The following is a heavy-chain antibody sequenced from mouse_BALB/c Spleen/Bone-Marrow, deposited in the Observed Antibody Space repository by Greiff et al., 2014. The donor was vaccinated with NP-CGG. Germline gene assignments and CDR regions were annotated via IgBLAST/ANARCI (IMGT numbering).Heavy chain of an antibody. J-gene: IGHJ2*01. D-gene: IGHD4-1*01. CDR1: GYTFTTYY. V-gene: IGHV1S81*02. Sequence: VKLQESGAELVKPGTSVKLSCKASGYTFTTYYMYWVKQRPGQGLEWIGEINPSNGGTNFKEKFKSKATLTVDKSSSTAYMQLSSLTSEDSAVYYCTRGRTWDFDYWGQGTTLTVSS. CDR3: TRGRTWDFDY. CDR2: INPSNGGT.